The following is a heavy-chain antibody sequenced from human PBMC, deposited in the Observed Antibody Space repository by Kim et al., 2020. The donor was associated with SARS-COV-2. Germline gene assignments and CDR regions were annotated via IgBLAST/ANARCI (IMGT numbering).Heavy chain of an antibody. J-gene: IGHJ4*02. CDR1: GYTLTELS. V-gene: IGHV1-24*01. CDR3: ATVSPHYYDSSVFDY. D-gene: IGHD3-22*01. CDR2: FDPEDGET. Sequence: ASVKVSCKVSGYTLTELSMHWVLQAPGKGLEWMGGFDPEDGETICAQKFQGRVTMTEDTSTDTAYMELSSLRSEDTAVYYCATVSPHYYDSSVFDYWGQGTLVTVSS.